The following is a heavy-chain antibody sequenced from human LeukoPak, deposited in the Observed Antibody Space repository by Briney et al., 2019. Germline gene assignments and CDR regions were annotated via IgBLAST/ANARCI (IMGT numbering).Heavy chain of an antibody. CDR1: GFTFSTYS. CDR3: AREGGVTTVTIANDY. CDR2: ISSSSSYL. V-gene: IGHV3-21*01. D-gene: IGHD4-17*01. J-gene: IGHJ4*02. Sequence: GGSLRLSCAASGFTFSTYSMNWVRQAPGKGLEWVSSISSSSSYLYYADSVNGRFTVSRDNAKNSLYLQMNSLRAEDTAVYYCAREGGVTTVTIANDYWGQGTLVTVSS.